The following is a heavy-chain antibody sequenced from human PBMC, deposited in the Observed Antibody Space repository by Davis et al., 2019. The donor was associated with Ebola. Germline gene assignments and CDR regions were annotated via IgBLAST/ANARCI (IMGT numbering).Heavy chain of an antibody. J-gene: IGHJ4*02. CDR1: GGSISSSNW. D-gene: IGHD4-17*01. V-gene: IGHV4-4*02. CDR3: ARETTVTLIDY. CDR2: INHSGST. Sequence: SETLSLTCAVSGGSISSSNWWSWVRQPPGKGLEWIGEINHSGSTNYNPSLKSQVTISVDTSKNQFSLKLSSVTAADTAVYYCARETTVTLIDYWGQGTLVTVSS.